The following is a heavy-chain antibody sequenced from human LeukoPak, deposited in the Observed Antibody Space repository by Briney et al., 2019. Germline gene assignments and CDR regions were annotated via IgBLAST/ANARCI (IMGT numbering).Heavy chain of an antibody. Sequence: GESLRLSCAASGFTFSSYSMNWVREAPGKGLEWVSSISSSSSYIYYADSVKGRFTISRDNARNSQFLHMNSLRAEDTAVYYCASGGGWVFFNWGRGTLVTVSS. V-gene: IGHV3-21*01. CDR2: ISSSSSYI. CDR3: ASGGGWVFFN. J-gene: IGHJ4*02. CDR1: GFTFSSYS. D-gene: IGHD6-19*01.